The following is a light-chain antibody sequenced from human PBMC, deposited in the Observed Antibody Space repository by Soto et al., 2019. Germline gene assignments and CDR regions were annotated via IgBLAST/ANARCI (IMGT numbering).Light chain of an antibody. CDR2: DVS. CDR3: SSSTSSSSSVV. J-gene: IGLJ2*01. CDR1: SSDVGTYNY. Sequence: QSALTQPASVSGSPGQSITISCTGTSSDVGTYNYVSWYQQHPGKAPKLMIYDVSNRPSGVSDRFSGSKSGNTASLTISGLQAEDEADYYCSSSTSSSSSVVFGGGTKLIVL. V-gene: IGLV2-14*01.